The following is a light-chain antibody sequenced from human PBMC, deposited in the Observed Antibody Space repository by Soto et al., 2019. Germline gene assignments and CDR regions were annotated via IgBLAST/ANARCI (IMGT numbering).Light chain of an antibody. CDR3: CSYAGSDTHYV. CDR2: DVT. V-gene: IGLV2-11*01. CDR1: SSAVGGYNH. Sequence: QTVLAQPRSVSGSPGLSVAVSCTGTSSAVGGYNHVSWYRQYPGEAPRLIIFDVTMRPSGVPDRFSGSKSGNTASLTISGLQAEDEADYYCCSYAGSDTHYVVGTGTKVTVL. J-gene: IGLJ1*01.